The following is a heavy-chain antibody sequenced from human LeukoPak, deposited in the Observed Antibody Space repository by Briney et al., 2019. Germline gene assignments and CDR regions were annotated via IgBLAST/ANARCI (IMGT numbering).Heavy chain of an antibody. V-gene: IGHV3-7*03. CDR3: ARRGLHDY. Sequence: GGSLRFSCVASGFTYSDYWMSWVRQGPGKGLEWVATIKGDGSVKNYVDSVKGRFTISRDNAKNSVFLQMDSLRVEDTALYYCARRGLHDYWGQGTLVTVSS. J-gene: IGHJ4*02. CDR2: IKGDGSVK. D-gene: IGHD5/OR15-5a*01. CDR1: GFTYSDYW.